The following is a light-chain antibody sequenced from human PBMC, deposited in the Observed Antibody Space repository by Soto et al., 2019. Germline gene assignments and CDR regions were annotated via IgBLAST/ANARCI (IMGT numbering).Light chain of an antibody. V-gene: IGLV4-60*02. CDR3: ETWDSNTRV. Sequence: QAVVTQSSSASASLGSSVKLTCTLRSGHSSYIIAWHQQQPGKAPRYLMKLEGSGSYNKGSGVPDRFSGSSSGADRYLTISNLQFEDEADYYCETWDSNTRVFGGGTMLTVL. CDR2: LEGSGSY. CDR1: SGHSSYI. J-gene: IGLJ3*02.